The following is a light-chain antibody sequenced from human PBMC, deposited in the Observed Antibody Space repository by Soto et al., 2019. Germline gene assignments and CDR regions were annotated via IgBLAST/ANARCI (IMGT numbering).Light chain of an antibody. Sequence: EVVLTQSPGTVSLSPGERATLSCRASQSVTSNYLAWYQQKPGQAPRLRLYAASSRATGIPDRFSGSGSGTDFTLSISRLEPEDFAVYYCHQYGSSITWTFGQGTKVEIK. CDR1: QSVTSNY. J-gene: IGKJ1*01. CDR3: HQYGSSITWT. CDR2: AAS. V-gene: IGKV3-20*01.